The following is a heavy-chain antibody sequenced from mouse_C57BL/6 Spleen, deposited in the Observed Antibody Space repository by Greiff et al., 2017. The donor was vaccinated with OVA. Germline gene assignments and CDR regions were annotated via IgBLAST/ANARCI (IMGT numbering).Heavy chain of an antibody. CDR2: IDPSDSYP. CDR1: GYTFTSYW. D-gene: IGHD3-1*01. J-gene: IGHJ2*01. V-gene: IGHV1-69*01. CDR3: ARSGTGDY. Sequence: QVQLQQPGAELVMPGASVKLSCKASGYTFTSYWMHWVKQRPGQGLEWIGEIDPSDSYPNYNQKFKGKSTLTVDKSSSTAYMQLSSLTSEDSAVYYCARSGTGDYWGQGTTLTVSS.